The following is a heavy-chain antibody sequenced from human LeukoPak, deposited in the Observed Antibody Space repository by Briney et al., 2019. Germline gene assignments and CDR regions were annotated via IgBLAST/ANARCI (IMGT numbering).Heavy chain of an antibody. V-gene: IGHV4-4*07. CDR1: GGSISSYY. Sequence: SETLSLTCTVSGGSISSYYWSWIRQPAGKGLKWIGRIYTSGSTNYNPSLKSRVTMSVDTSKNQFSLKLSSVTAADTAVYYCASLYSENRHFDYWGQGTLVTVSS. CDR2: IYTSGST. CDR3: ASLYSENRHFDY. D-gene: IGHD1-14*01. J-gene: IGHJ4*02.